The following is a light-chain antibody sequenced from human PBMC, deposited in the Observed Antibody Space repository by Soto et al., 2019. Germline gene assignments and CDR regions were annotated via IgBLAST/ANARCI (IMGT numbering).Light chain of an antibody. CDR2: EVS. CDR1: SSDVGGYNY. Sequence: QSALTQPASVSGSPGQSITISCTGTSSDVGGYNYVSWYQHHPGKAPKLRIYEVSNRPSGVSNRFSGSKSGNTASLTISGLQAEDEADYYCSSYTSSSTLGVFGGGTKVTVL. CDR3: SSYTSSSTLGV. J-gene: IGLJ3*02. V-gene: IGLV2-14*01.